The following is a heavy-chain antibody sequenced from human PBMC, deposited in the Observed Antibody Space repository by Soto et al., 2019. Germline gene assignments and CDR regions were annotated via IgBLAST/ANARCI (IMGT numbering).Heavy chain of an antibody. D-gene: IGHD6-13*01. CDR3: ARAAAANDPYYYDCGMDV. Sequence: QVQLQQWGAGLLKPSETLSLTCAVYGVSFSGYYWGWIRQPPGKGLEWIGEINHSGRTTYNPSLKSRVTISVDTSKNQFSLELSSVTAADTAVYYCARAAAANDPYYYDCGMDVWGQGTTVTVSS. CDR2: INHSGRT. J-gene: IGHJ6*02. CDR1: GVSFSGYY. V-gene: IGHV4-34*01.